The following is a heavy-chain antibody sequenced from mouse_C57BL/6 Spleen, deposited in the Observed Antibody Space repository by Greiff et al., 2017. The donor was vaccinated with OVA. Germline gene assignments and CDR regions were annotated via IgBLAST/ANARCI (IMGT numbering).Heavy chain of an antibody. Sequence: EVQVVEPGGGLVKPGGSLKLSCAASGFTFSSYAMSWVRQTPEKRLEWVATISDGGSYTYYPDNVKGRFTITRDKAKNNLYLQMSLLKSEDTAMYYCARDEGNLFAYWGQGTLVTVSA. D-gene: IGHD2-1*01. CDR2: ISDGGSYT. J-gene: IGHJ3*01. CDR1: GFTFSSYA. CDR3: ARDEGNLFAY. V-gene: IGHV5-4*01.